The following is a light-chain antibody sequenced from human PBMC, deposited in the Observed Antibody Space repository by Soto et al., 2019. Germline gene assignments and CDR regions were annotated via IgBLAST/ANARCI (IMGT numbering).Light chain of an antibody. CDR3: SSYTSTSTYV. CDR1: SSDFGGYTY. V-gene: IGLV2-14*03. J-gene: IGLJ1*01. CDR2: DAT. Sequence: QSALTQPASVSGSPGQSITISCTGTSSDFGGYTYASWYQQHPGKAPKLMIFDATSRPSGVSNRFSGSKSDNTASLTIAGLQAEYEADYYCSSYTSTSTYVFGTGTKVTVL.